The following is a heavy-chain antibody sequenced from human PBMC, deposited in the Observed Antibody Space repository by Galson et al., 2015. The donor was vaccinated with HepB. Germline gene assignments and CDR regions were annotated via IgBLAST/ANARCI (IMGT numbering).Heavy chain of an antibody. D-gene: IGHD3-10*01. CDR1: GFTFSSYA. V-gene: IGHV3-64D*06. CDR3: VKDPLDMVRGGRNWFDP. J-gene: IGHJ5*02. Sequence: SLRLSCAASGFTFSSYAMHWVRQAPGKGLEYVSAISSNGGSTYYADSVKGRFTISRDNSKNTLYLQMGSLRAEDTAVYYCVKDPLDMVRGGRNWFDPWGQGTLVTVSS. CDR2: ISSNGGST.